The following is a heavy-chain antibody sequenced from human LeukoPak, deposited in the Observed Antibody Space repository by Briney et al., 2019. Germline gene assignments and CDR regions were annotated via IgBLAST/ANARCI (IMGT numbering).Heavy chain of an antibody. Sequence: ASVKVSCKASGYTFTGYYMHWVRQAPGQGLEWMGWINPNSGGTNYAQKFQGRVTMTRDTSISTAYMELSRLGSDDTAVYYCARVWWELPYDAFDIWGQGTMVTVSS. CDR2: INPNSGGT. V-gene: IGHV1-2*02. CDR1: GYTFTGYY. J-gene: IGHJ3*02. D-gene: IGHD1-26*01. CDR3: ARVWWELPYDAFDI.